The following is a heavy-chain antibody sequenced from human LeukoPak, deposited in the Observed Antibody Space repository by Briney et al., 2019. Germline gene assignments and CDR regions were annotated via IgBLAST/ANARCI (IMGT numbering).Heavy chain of an antibody. D-gene: IGHD6-13*01. CDR2: ITHTGST. J-gene: IGHJ3*02. CDR3: ARGSPAADDAFDI. V-gene: IGHV4-34*01. CDR1: GGSFSGYY. Sequence: PSETLSLTCAVYGGSFSGYYWNWIRQPPGKGLEWIGDITHTGSTNVNPSLKGRVTVSVDTSKNQFSLSLTSVTAADTALYYCARGSPAADDAFDIWGQGTLVTVSS.